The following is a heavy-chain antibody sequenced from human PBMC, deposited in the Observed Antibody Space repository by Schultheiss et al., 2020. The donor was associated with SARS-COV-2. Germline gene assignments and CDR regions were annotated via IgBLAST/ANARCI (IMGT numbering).Heavy chain of an antibody. J-gene: IGHJ4*02. D-gene: IGHD3-22*01. V-gene: IGHV3-11*01. CDR1: GFTFSDYY. CDR2: ISSSGSTI. Sequence: GESLKISYAASGFTFSDYYMSWIRQAPGKGLEWVSYISSSGSTIYYADSVKGRFTISRDNAKNSLYLQMNSLRAEDTAVYYCARDSRGRVGSSGYYYTTLFDYWGQGTLVTVSS. CDR3: ARDSRGRVGSSGYYYTTLFDY.